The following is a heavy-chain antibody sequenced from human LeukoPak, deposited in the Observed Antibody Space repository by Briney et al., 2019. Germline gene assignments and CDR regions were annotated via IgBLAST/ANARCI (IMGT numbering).Heavy chain of an antibody. V-gene: IGHV4-30-4*08. CDR1: GGSISSGDYY. CDR3: ARDTGVWFDP. Sequence: SETLSLTCTVSGGSISSGDYYWSWICQPPGKGLEWIGYIYYSGSTYYNPSLKSRVTISVDTSKNQFSLKLSSVTAADTAVYYCARDTGVWFDPWGQGTLVTVSS. CDR2: IYYSGST. J-gene: IGHJ5*02. D-gene: IGHD7-27*01.